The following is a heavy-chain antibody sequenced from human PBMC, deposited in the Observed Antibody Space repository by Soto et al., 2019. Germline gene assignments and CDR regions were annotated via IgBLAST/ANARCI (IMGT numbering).Heavy chain of an antibody. Sequence: GGSLRLSCAASGFTFSSYAMTWVRQAPGKGLEWVSAISRSGDSTYYADSVKGRFTISRDNSKNTLYLQMNSLRAEDTAVYYCAKGAFAGYYYYGVDVWGQGTTVTVS. CDR2: ISRSGDST. CDR3: AKGAFAGYYYYGVDV. V-gene: IGHV3-23*01. D-gene: IGHD3-16*01. CDR1: GFTFSSYA. J-gene: IGHJ6*02.